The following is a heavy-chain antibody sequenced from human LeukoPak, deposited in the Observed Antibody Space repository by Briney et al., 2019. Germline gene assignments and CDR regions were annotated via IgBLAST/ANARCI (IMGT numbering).Heavy chain of an antibody. CDR2: ISAYNGHT. D-gene: IGHD3-22*01. V-gene: IGHV1-18*01. Sequence: ASVKVSCKASGYTFTSYGIIWVRQAPGQGLEWMGWISAYNGHTKYAQKFQGRVTMTTDTSTSTANMELRSLRSDDTGVYYCARGLPPRRNYDSSGYYSYYFDNWGQGTLVTVSS. CDR3: ARGLPPRRNYDSSGYYSYYFDN. J-gene: IGHJ4*02. CDR1: GYTFTSYG.